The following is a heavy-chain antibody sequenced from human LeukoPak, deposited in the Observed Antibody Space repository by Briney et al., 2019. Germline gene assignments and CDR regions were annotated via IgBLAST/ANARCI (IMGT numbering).Heavy chain of an antibody. V-gene: IGHV3-74*01. CDR1: GFTFSSYW. CDR2: INSDGSST. Sequence: PGGSLRLSCAASGFTFSSYWMHWVRQAPGKGLDWVSRINSDGSSTSYADSVKGRFTISRDNAKNTLYLQMHSLRAEDTAVYYCARHRVVVVAATGGLGYWGQGTLVTVSS. CDR3: ARHRVVVVAATGGLGY. J-gene: IGHJ4*02. D-gene: IGHD2-15*01.